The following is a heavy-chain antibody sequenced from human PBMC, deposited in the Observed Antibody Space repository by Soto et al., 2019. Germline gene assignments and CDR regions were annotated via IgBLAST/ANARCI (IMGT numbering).Heavy chain of an antibody. CDR3: ARDRGDYGFPYYFDY. D-gene: IGHD4-17*01. V-gene: IGHV4-59*01. J-gene: IGHJ4*02. CDR1: GGSISSYY. Sequence: QVQLQESGPGLVKPSETLSLTCTVSGGSISSYYWSWIRQPPGKGLEWIGYIYYSGSTNYHPSLKSRVTKSVDTSKNQFSLKLSSVTAADTAVYYCARDRGDYGFPYYFDYWGQGTLVTVSS. CDR2: IYYSGST.